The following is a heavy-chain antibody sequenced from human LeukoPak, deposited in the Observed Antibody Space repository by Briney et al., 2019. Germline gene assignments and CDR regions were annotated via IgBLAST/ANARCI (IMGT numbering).Heavy chain of an antibody. CDR3: ARGETAPYRACSSGSCPIDY. Sequence: ASVTVSCKVSGYTLTELSMHWVRQAPGKGLEWMGGFDPEDGETIYAQKFQGTVTMTEDTSTDTAYLDLTSLTSEDTAVYYCARGETAPYRACSSGSCPIDYWGQGTLVTVSS. J-gene: IGHJ4*02. D-gene: IGHD2-15*01. CDR1: GYTLTELS. V-gene: IGHV1-24*01. CDR2: FDPEDGET.